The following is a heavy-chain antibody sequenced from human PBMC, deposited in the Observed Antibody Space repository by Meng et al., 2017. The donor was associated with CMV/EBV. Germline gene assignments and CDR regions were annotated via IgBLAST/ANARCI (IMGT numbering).Heavy chain of an antibody. J-gene: IGHJ4*02. Sequence: QLQLQGSGPGLVKPSETLSLTCTVSGGSISSSSYYWGWIRQPPGKGLEWIGSIYYSGSTYYNPSLKSRVTISVDTSKNQFSLKLSSVTAADTAVYYCARGGWSDFDYWGQGTLVTVSS. CDR3: ARGGWSDFDY. D-gene: IGHD6-19*01. CDR2: IYYSGST. V-gene: IGHV4-39*07. CDR1: GGSISSSSYY.